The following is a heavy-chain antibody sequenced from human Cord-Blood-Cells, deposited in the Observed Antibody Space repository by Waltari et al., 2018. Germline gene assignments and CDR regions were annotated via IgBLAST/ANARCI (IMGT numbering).Heavy chain of an antibody. Sequence: QVPLVQSGAEVKQPGASVQVYCKASGYTFTGYYMHWGRQAPGQGLEWMGWINPNSGGTNYAQKFQGRVTMTRDTSISTAYMELSRLRSDDTAVYYCARAEGSITGIDYWGQGTLVTVSS. CDR2: INPNSGGT. V-gene: IGHV1-2*02. CDR1: GYTFTGYY. D-gene: IGHD1-20*01. J-gene: IGHJ4*02. CDR3: ARAEGSITGIDY.